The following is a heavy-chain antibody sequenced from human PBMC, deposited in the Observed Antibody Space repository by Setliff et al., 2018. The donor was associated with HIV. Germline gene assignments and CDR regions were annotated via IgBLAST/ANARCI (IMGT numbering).Heavy chain of an antibody. V-gene: IGHV4-4*08. D-gene: IGHD3-22*01. Sequence: LSLTCTVSGGSISSYYWSWIRQPPGKGLEWIGYIYTSGSTNYNPSLKSRVTISVDTSKNQFSLKLSSVTAADTAVYYCARGNNGYYYGSSGYYHWGQGTLVTVSS. CDR3: ARGNNGYYYGSSGYYH. J-gene: IGHJ5*02. CDR1: GGSISSYY. CDR2: IYTSGST.